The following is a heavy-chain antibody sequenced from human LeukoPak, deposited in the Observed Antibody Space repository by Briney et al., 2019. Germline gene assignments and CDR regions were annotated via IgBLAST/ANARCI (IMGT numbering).Heavy chain of an antibody. J-gene: IGHJ6*04. Sequence: ASVKVSCKASGYTFTGYYMHWVRQAPGQGLEWMGGIIPLFGTPDYAQKFQDRLTITADKSTSTAYMELSSLRSEDTAVYHCASATLRCSGGSCYEMDVWGKGTTVTVSS. D-gene: IGHD2-15*01. CDR2: IIPLFGTP. CDR3: ASATLRCSGGSCYEMDV. CDR1: GYTFTGYY. V-gene: IGHV1-69*06.